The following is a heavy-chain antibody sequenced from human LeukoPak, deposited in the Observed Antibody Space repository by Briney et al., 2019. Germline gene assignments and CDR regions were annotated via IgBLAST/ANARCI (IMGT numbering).Heavy chain of an antibody. Sequence: ASVKVSCKASGDNFSTYSFSWVRQAPGQGHEWMGGIMPIFDTSNYAQKFQGRVTITADESTSTAYMELRSLTSEDTAVYYCARDPSKIRGVKAFDYWGQGTLVTVSS. CDR1: GDNFSTYS. J-gene: IGHJ4*02. CDR2: IMPIFDTS. D-gene: IGHD3-10*01. CDR3: ARDPSKIRGVKAFDY. V-gene: IGHV1-69*13.